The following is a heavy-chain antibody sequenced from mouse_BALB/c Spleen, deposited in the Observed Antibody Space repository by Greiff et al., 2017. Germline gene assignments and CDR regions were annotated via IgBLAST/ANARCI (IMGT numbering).Heavy chain of an antibody. J-gene: IGHJ2*01. CDR2: ISSGGSYT. CDR3: TRDRGDYGSSPFDY. V-gene: IGHV5-6-4*01. Sequence: EVKLQESGGGLVKPGGSLKLSCAASGFTFSSYTMSWVRQTPEKRLEWVATISSGGSYTYYPDSVKGRFTISRDNAKNTLYLQMSSLKSEDTAMYYCTRDRGDYGSSPFDYWGQGTTLTVSS. D-gene: IGHD1-1*01. CDR1: GFTFSSYT.